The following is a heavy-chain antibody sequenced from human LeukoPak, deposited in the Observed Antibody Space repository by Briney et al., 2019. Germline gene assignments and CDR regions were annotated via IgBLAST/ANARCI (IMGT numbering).Heavy chain of an antibody. V-gene: IGHV3-30*03. CDR3: ASGEQQLVVGGIDY. J-gene: IGHJ4*02. CDR1: GFTFSNYG. Sequence: GGSLRLSCAASGFTFSNYGIHWIRQAPGKGLEWVAVISYDGSKKYYPDSVKGRFTISRDNSKSTLYLQMDTLRAEDTAVYYCASGEQQLVVGGIDYWGQGTLVTVSS. D-gene: IGHD6-13*01. CDR2: ISYDGSKK.